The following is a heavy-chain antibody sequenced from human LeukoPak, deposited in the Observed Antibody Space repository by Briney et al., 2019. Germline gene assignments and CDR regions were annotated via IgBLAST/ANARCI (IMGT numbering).Heavy chain of an antibody. V-gene: IGHV1-18*01. CDR3: ARDEDPYDFWSGSNWFDP. CDR1: GFTFTKHG. Sequence: GASVKVSCKTSGFTFTKHGISWVRQAPGQGLEWMGWISAYNGDTCYAQKLQGRVTMTTDTSTSTAYMELRSLRSDDTAVYYCARDEDPYDFWSGSNWFDPWGQGTLVTVSS. J-gene: IGHJ5*02. CDR2: ISAYNGDT. D-gene: IGHD3-3*01.